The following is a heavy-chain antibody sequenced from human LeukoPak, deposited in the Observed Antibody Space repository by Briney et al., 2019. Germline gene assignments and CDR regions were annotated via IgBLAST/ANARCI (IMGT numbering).Heavy chain of an antibody. Sequence: KPSETLSLTCTVSGGSISSYYWSWIRQPPGKGLEWIGYIYYSGSTNYNPSLKSRVTISVDTSKNQFSLKLSSVTAADTAVYYCARVGYCSSTSCYSYYYYYMDVWGKGTTVTVS. CDR1: GGSISSYY. D-gene: IGHD2-2*03. CDR3: ARVGYCSSTSCYSYYYYYMDV. J-gene: IGHJ6*03. CDR2: IYYSGST. V-gene: IGHV4-59*01.